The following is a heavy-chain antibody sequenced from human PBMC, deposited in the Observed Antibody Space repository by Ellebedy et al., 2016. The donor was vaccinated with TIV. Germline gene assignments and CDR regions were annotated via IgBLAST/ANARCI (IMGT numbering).Heavy chain of an antibody. D-gene: IGHD3-22*01. CDR2: IIPIFGTA. J-gene: IGHJ4*02. V-gene: IGHV1-69*13. CDR3: ARDYSYDSSGYFDY. Sequence: SVKVSXKASGGTFSSYAISWVRQAPGQGLEWMGGIIPIFGTANYAQKFQGRVTITADESTSTAYMELSSLRSEDTAVYYCARDYSYDSSGYFDYWGQGTLVTVSS. CDR1: GGTFSSYA.